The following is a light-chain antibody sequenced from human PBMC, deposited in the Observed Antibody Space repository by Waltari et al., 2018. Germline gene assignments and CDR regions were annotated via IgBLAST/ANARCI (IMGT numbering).Light chain of an antibody. J-gene: IGKJ1*01. CDR3: QHYAYSPWA. CDR2: AAS. Sequence: EIVLMQSPGTLSLSPGDRATLSCRASQRISFTYLAWYQQKPGQAPRLLIYAASTRATGIPDRFSGSGSGTDFTLAISRVEPEDFAVYFCQHYAYSPWAFGQGTKVEVK. V-gene: IGKV3-20*01. CDR1: QRISFTY.